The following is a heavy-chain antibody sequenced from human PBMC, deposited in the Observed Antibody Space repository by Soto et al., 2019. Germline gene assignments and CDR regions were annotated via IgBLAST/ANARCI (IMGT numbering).Heavy chain of an antibody. Sequence: ADGRAREWVAVISYDGSNKYYEDSVKGRFTISRDNSKNTLYLQMNSLRAEDTAVYYCAKGGVREILYYYYNGMAVWGKGTTVTVSS. J-gene: IGHJ6*04. CDR3: AKGGVREILYYYYNGMAV. D-gene: IGHD3-16*01. V-gene: IGHV3-30*18. CDR2: ISYDGSNK.